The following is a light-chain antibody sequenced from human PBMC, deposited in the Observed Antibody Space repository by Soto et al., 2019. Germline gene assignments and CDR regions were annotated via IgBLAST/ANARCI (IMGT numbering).Light chain of an antibody. J-gene: IGKJ1*01. CDR2: AAS. CDR3: QQYNDWPWT. V-gene: IGKV3-15*01. Sequence: EIVMTQSPAALSLSPGEIATLSCRASQSVRSNLAWYQQRPGQAPRLLIYAASIGATGVPARFSGSGSGTEFTLTISSLQSEDFAVYFCQQYNDWPWTFGQGTKVEIK. CDR1: QSVRSN.